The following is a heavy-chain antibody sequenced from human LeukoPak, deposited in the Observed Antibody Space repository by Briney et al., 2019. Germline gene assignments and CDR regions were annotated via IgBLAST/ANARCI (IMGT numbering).Heavy chain of an antibody. CDR2: IYHSGST. Sequence: SETLSLTCAVYGGSFSGYYWSWIRQPPGKGLEWIGEIYHSGSTNYNPSLKSRVTISVDKSKNQFSLKLSSVTAADTAVYYCAREVTVTRSFDYWGQGTLVTVSS. V-gene: IGHV4-34*01. J-gene: IGHJ4*02. CDR3: AREVTVTRSFDY. D-gene: IGHD4-17*01. CDR1: GGSFSGYY.